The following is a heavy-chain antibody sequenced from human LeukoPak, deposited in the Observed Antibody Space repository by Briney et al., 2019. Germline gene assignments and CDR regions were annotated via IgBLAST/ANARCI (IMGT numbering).Heavy chain of an antibody. D-gene: IGHD1-26*01. Sequence: GGSLRLSCAASGFTFSSYSMNWVRQAPGKGLEWVSSISTSSLYIYYADSVKGRFTVSRDNAKNSLYLQMNSLRAEDTAVYYCAREGVGAADYWGQGTLVTVSS. CDR1: GFTFSSYS. CDR2: ISTSSLYI. CDR3: AREGVGAADY. J-gene: IGHJ4*02. V-gene: IGHV3-21*01.